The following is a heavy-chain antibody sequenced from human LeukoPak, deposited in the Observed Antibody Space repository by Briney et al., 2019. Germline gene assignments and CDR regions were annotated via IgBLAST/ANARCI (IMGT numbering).Heavy chain of an antibody. Sequence: GRSLRLSCAASGFTFSSYGMHWVRQAPGKGLEWVAVISYDGSNKYYADSVKGRFTISRDNSKNTLYLQMNSLRAEDTAVYYCAKDIHPVAANGNWFDPWGQGTLVTVSS. CDR2: ISYDGSNK. D-gene: IGHD2-15*01. J-gene: IGHJ5*02. CDR1: GFTFSSYG. V-gene: IGHV3-30*18. CDR3: AKDIHPVAANGNWFDP.